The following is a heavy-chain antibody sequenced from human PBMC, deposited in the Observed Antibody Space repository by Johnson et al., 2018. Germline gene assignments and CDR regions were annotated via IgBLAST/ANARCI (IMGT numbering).Heavy chain of an antibody. CDR1: GFTFSSYA. Sequence: VQLVQSGGGLVQPGGSLRLSCAASGFTFSSYAMSWVRQAPGKGLEWVSVIYSGGSTYYADSVKGRFPISRDNSKNSLYLQMNSLRAEDTALDYWAKGSYCSSTSCYDYYYYMDVWGKGTTVTVSS. CDR2: IYSGGST. CDR3: AKGSYCSSTSCYDYYYYMDV. V-gene: IGHV3-23*03. J-gene: IGHJ6*03. D-gene: IGHD2-2*01.